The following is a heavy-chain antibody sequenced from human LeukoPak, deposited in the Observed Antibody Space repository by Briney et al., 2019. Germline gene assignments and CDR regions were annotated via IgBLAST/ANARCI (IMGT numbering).Heavy chain of an antibody. CDR2: IKQDGSEK. D-gene: IGHD6-6*01. V-gene: IGHV3-7*05. Sequence: GGSLRLSCAASGFTFSSYWMSWVRQAPGKGLEWVANIKQDGSEKVYVDSVKGRFAISRDNAKNSLFLQMDALSAEDTAVYYCARDPYSSTWSYGMDVWGQGTTVSVSS. J-gene: IGHJ6*02. CDR1: GFTFSSYW. CDR3: ARDPYSSTWSYGMDV.